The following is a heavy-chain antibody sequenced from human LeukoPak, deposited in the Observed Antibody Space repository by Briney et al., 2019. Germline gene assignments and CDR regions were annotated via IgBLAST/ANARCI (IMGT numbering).Heavy chain of an antibody. Sequence: PGGSLRLSCAASGFTFSSYAMSWVRQAPGKGLEWVSAISGRGGSTYYADSVKGRFTISRDNSKNTLYLRMNSLRAEDTAVYYCARDYYDSSGPLDFDYWGQGTLVTVSS. D-gene: IGHD3-22*01. J-gene: IGHJ4*02. V-gene: IGHV3-23*01. CDR2: ISGRGGST. CDR1: GFTFSSYA. CDR3: ARDYYDSSGPLDFDY.